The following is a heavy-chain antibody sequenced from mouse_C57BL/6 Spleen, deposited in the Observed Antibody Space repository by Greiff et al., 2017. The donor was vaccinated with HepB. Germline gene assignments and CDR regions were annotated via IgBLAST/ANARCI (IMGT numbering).Heavy chain of an antibody. V-gene: IGHV1-26*01. CDR2: INPNNGGT. CDR3: AREGTTVVRFFDS. CDR1: GYTFTDYY. Sequence: VQLQQSGPELVKPGASVKISCKASGYTFTDYYMNWVKQSHGKSLEWIGDINPNNGGTSYNQKFKGKATLTVDKSSSTAYMELRSLTSEDSAVYYCAREGTTVVRFFDSWGQGPTLPVS. D-gene: IGHD1-1*01. J-gene: IGHJ2*01.